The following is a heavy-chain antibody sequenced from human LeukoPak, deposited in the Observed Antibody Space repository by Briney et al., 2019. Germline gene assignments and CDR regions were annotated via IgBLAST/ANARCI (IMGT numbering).Heavy chain of an antibody. J-gene: IGHJ4*02. Sequence: SETLSLTCTVSGGSISSSSYYWGWIRQPPGKGLEWIGSIYYSGSTYYNPSLKSRVTISADTSKNQFSLKLSSVTAADTAVYYCARLRYFDWLLWPSGFDYWGQGTLVTVSS. V-gene: IGHV4-39*01. CDR3: ARLRYFDWLLWPSGFDY. CDR2: IYYSGST. D-gene: IGHD3-9*01. CDR1: GGSISSSSYY.